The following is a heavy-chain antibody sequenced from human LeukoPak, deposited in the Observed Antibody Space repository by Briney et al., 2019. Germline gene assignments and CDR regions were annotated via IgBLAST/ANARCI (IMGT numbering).Heavy chain of an antibody. CDR1: GFTFDDYA. Sequence: GGSLRLSCAASGFTFDDYAMHWVRQAPGKGLEWVSGISWNSGSIGYADSVKGRFTISRDNSKNTLYLQMNSLRAEDTAVYYCARARFSDAFDIWGQGTMVTVSS. V-gene: IGHV3-9*01. J-gene: IGHJ3*02. CDR3: ARARFSDAFDI. CDR2: ISWNSGSI.